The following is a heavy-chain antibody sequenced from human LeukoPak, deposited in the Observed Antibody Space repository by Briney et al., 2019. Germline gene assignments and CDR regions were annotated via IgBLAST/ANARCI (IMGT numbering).Heavy chain of an antibody. Sequence: PGGSLRLSCAASGFTFRSYAMSWVRQAPGKGLEWVSAISTSGRNTYYADSVKGRFTISRDNSKSTVYLQMNSLRAEDTAVYYCAKDLQKGPVESFDYWGQGTLVTVSS. CDR1: GFTFRSYA. V-gene: IGHV3-23*01. D-gene: IGHD2-15*01. CDR2: ISTSGRNT. CDR3: AKDLQKGPVESFDY. J-gene: IGHJ4*02.